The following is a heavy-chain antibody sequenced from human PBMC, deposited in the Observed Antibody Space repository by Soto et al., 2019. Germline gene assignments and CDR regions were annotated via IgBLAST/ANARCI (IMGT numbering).Heavy chain of an antibody. CDR1: GYTFTTFG. V-gene: IGHV1-18*04. CDR2: ISAYNGNT. Sequence: GASVKVSCKTSGYTFTTFGISWVRQAPGQGLEWMGWISAYNGNTNYAQKFQGRVTMTTDTSTSTAYMELRSLRSDDTAAYYCARGYCGSTSCDNWFDPWGQGTLVTVSS. CDR3: ARGYCGSTSCDNWFDP. J-gene: IGHJ5*02. D-gene: IGHD2-2*01.